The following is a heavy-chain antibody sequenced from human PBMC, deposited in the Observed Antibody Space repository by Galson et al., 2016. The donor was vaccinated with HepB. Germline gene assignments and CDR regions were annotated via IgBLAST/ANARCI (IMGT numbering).Heavy chain of an antibody. CDR2: ISSSSSI. J-gene: IGHJ4*02. CDR1: GFTFSSYT. V-gene: IGHV3-48*01. Sequence: SLRLSCAASGFTFSSYTMNWVRQAPGKGLEWVSYISSSSSIYYADSVKGRVTISRDNSKNTLYLQMHSLRGEDTAVYYCAKGRWDFDSWGQGTLVTVSS. D-gene: IGHD5-24*01. CDR3: AKGRWDFDS.